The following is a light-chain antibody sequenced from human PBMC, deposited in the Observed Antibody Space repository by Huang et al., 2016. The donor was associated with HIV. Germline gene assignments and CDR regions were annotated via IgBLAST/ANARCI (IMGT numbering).Light chain of an antibody. V-gene: IGKV3-20*01. Sequence: EIVLTQSPGTLSLSPGERATLSCRASQSVSSSYLAWYQQKPGQAPRLLIYGTSSSATGIPDRFSGSGSGTDFTLTISRLEPEDCAVYYCQQYGSSPRTFGQGTKLEI. CDR2: GTS. CDR1: QSVSSSY. CDR3: QQYGSSPRT. J-gene: IGKJ2*02.